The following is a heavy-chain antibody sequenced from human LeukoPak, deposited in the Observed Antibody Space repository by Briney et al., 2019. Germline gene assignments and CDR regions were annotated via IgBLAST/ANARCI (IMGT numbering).Heavy chain of an antibody. CDR3: ARGLGYSYGPFGY. CDR2: ISSSSSYI. V-gene: IGHV3-21*01. J-gene: IGHJ4*02. D-gene: IGHD5-18*01. Sequence: GGSLRLSCAASGLTFSSYSMNWVRQAPGKGLEWVSSISSSSSYIYYADSVKGRFTISRDNAKNSLYLQMNSLRAEDTAVYYCARGLGYSYGPFGYWGQGTLVTVSS. CDR1: GLTFSSYS.